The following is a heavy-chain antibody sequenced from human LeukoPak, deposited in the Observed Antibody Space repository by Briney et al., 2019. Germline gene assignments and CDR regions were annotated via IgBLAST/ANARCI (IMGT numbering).Heavy chain of an antibody. CDR3: ATAPYGDYGRVDY. J-gene: IGHJ4*02. CDR1: GYTFTSYY. D-gene: IGHD4-17*01. Sequence: ASVKVSCKASGYTFTSYYMHWVRQAPGQGLECIGVIKPSGGSTSYAQKFQGRVAMTRDTSTSTVYMELSSLRPEDTAVYYCATAPYGDYGRVDYWGQGTLVTVSS. CDR2: IKPSGGST. V-gene: IGHV1-46*01.